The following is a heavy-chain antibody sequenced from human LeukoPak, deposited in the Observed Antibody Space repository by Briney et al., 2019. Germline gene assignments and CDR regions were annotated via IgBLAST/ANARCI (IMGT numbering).Heavy chain of an antibody. D-gene: IGHD4-11*01. CDR3: ARPKDYSNPFDY. V-gene: IGHV1-2*02. Sequence: ASVKVSCKASGYTFTGYYMHWVRQAPGQGLEWMGWINPNSGGTNYAQKFQGRVTMTRDTSISTAYMELSRLRSDDTAVYYCARPKDYSNPFDYWGQGTLVTVSS. J-gene: IGHJ4*02. CDR2: INPNSGGT. CDR1: GYTFTGYY.